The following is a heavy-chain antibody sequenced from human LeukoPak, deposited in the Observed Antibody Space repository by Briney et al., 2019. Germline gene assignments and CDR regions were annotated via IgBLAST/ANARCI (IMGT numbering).Heavy chain of an antibody. CDR2: IYTSGST. J-gene: IGHJ6*03. CDR1: GGSISSYY. V-gene: IGHV4-4*09. Sequence: SETLSLTCTVSGGSISSYYWSWIRQPPGKGLEWIGYIYTSGSTNYNPSPKSRVTISVDTSKNQFSLKLSSVTAADTAVYYCARSYPYGSGSYLSYYYYYYMDVWGKGTTVTVSS. CDR3: ARSYPYGSGSYLSYYYYYYMDV. D-gene: IGHD3-10*01.